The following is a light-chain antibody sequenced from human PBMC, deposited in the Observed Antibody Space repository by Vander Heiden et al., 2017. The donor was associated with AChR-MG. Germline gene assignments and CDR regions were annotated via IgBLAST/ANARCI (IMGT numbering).Light chain of an antibody. CDR3: QQDDSYPIT. CDR2: NAS. J-gene: IGKJ5*01. V-gene: IGKV1D-16*01. Sequence: DIQMTQSPSSLSASVRDRVTITCRASRGISTWLAWYQQKPEQAPKSLIYNASRLQSGVPSRFSGSGSGTHFTLTISSLRPEDFATYYCQQDDSYPITFGQGTRLEMK. CDR1: RGISTW.